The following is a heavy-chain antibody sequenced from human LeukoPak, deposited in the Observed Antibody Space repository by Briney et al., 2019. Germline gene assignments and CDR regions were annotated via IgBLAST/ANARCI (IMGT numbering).Heavy chain of an antibody. CDR2: INSDGSST. J-gene: IGHJ5*02. D-gene: IGHD3-10*01. V-gene: IGHV3-74*01. Sequence: GGSLRLSCAASGFTFSSSWMHWVRQAPGKGLVWVSRINSDGSSTTYADSVKGRFTISRDNAKNTLYLQMNSLRAEDTAVYYCARVQYYGSGSYYIWFDPWGQGTLVTVSS. CDR3: ARVQYYGSGSYYIWFDP. CDR1: GFTFSSSW.